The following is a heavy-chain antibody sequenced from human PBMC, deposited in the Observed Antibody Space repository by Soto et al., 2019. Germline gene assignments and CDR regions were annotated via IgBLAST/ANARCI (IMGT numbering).Heavy chain of an antibody. CDR1: GYTFTTFW. CDR2: IDPRDSYV. Sequence: GESLKISCTGFGYTFTTFWIRWVRQMPGKGLEWMGRIDPRDSYVTYSPSFEGHVTISADKSISTAYLQWGSLKASDTAMYYCARMYCSTTTCDSWFDPWGQGTLVTVSS. CDR3: ARMYCSTTTCDSWFDP. D-gene: IGHD2-2*01. V-gene: IGHV5-10-1*01. J-gene: IGHJ5*02.